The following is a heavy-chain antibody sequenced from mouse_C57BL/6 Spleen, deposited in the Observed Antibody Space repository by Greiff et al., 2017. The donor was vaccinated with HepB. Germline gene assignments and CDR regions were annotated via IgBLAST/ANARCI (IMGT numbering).Heavy chain of an antibody. CDR2: IYPGDGDT. V-gene: IGHV1-82*01. J-gene: IGHJ4*01. D-gene: IGHD1-1*01. CDR3: ARGTFITAMDY. CDR1: GYAFSSSW. Sequence: QVQLKESGPELVKPGASVKISCKASGYAFSSSWMNWVKQRPGKGLEWIGRIYPGDGDTNYNGKFKGKATLTADKSSSTAYMQLSSLTSEDSAVYFWARGTFITAMDYWGQGTSVTVSS.